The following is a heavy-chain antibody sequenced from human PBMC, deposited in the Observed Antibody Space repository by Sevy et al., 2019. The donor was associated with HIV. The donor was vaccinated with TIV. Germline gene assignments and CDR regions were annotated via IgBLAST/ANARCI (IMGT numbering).Heavy chain of an antibody. CDR2: LKSDVYGGTV. CDR3: TRWKSSQSIFDY. Sequence: GGCLRLSCTASGFTFGDYSMSWVRQAPGKGLEWVAFLKSDVYGGTVDHAASVRGRFVISRDDSKTIAYLQMNDLKTEDTGVYYCTRWKSSQSIFDYWGQGALVTVSS. J-gene: IGHJ4*02. D-gene: IGHD1-1*01. CDR1: GFTFGDYS. V-gene: IGHV3-49*04.